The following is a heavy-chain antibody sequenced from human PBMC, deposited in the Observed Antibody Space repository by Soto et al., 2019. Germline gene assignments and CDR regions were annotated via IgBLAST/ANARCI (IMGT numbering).Heavy chain of an antibody. J-gene: IGHJ6*02. D-gene: IGHD4-17*01. CDR3: ARVPVTIPYYYYGMDV. Sequence: SETLSPTCTVSGGSVSSGSYYWSWIRQPPGKGLEWIGYIYYSGSTNYNPSLKSRVTISVDTSKNQFSLKLSSVTAADTAVYYCARVPVTIPYYYYGMDVWGQGTTVTVSS. CDR2: IYYSGST. V-gene: IGHV4-61*01. CDR1: GGSVSSGSYY.